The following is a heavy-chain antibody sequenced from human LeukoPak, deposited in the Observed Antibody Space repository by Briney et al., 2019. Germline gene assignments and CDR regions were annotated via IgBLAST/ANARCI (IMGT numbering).Heavy chain of an antibody. J-gene: IGHJ3*02. V-gene: IGHV4-59*01. CDR2: IYYSGST. Sequence: SETLSLTCTVSGGSISSYYWSWIRQPPGKGLEWIGYIYYSGSTNYNPSLKSRVTISVDTSKNQFSLKLSSVTAADTAVYYCARGRKPNWGSYAFDIWGQGTMVTVSS. D-gene: IGHD7-27*01. CDR1: GGSISSYY. CDR3: ARGRKPNWGSYAFDI.